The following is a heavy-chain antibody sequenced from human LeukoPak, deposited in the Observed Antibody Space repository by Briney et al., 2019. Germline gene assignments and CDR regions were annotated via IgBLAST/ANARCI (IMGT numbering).Heavy chain of an antibody. D-gene: IGHD6-13*01. J-gene: IGHJ3*02. CDR3: ARDLSAGGSPEGKNTFDI. CDR2: INPNSGGT. V-gene: IGHV1-2*04. Sequence: GASVKVSCKASGYTFTGYYMHWVRQAPGQGLEWMGWINPNSGGTNYAQKFQGWVTMTRDTPISTAYMELSRLRSDDTAVYYCARDLSAGGSPEGKNTFDIWGQGTMVTVSS. CDR1: GYTFTGYY.